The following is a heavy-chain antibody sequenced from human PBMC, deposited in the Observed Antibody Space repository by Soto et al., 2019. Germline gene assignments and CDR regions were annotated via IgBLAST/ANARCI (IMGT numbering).Heavy chain of an antibody. Sequence: WGSLRLSCSASGFTFSNYCMHWFRQGPGKGLEWVSRINNNGRSISYAESVKGRFTISRDNAKNTLYMEMRNLRAEDTAVYYCARDPYGLDVWGQGTSVTVSS. CDR3: ARDPYGLDV. V-gene: IGHV3-74*01. CDR2: INNNGRSI. J-gene: IGHJ6*02. CDR1: GFTFSNYC.